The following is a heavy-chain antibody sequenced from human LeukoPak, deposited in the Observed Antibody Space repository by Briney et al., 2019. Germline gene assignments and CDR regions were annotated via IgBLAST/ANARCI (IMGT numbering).Heavy chain of an antibody. CDR1: GFTSSSYA. V-gene: IGHV3-23*01. CDR2: ISGSGGST. D-gene: IGHD3-10*01. Sequence: GGSLRLSCAASGFTSSSYAMSWVRQAPGRGLEGVSSISGSGGSTYYADSVKGRFTISGGNSKNTLYLQMNSLRAEDTAVYYCAGLLWFGELPYYYGMDVWGQGTTVTVSS. J-gene: IGHJ6*02. CDR3: AGLLWFGELPYYYGMDV.